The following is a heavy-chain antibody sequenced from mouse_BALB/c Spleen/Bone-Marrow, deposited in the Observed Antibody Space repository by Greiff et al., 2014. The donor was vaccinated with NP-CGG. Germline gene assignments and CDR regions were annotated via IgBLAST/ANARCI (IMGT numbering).Heavy chain of an antibody. D-gene: IGHD3-1*01. CDR3: VRDREFSYAMDY. CDR1: GFSLTSYG. CDR2: IWAGGGT. Sequence: VMLVESGPGLVAPSQSLSITCTVSGFSLTSYGVHWFRQPPGKGLQWLGVIWAGGGTNYNSALMSRLSISKDNSKSQVFLKMNSLQTDDTAMYYCVRDREFSYAMDYWGQGTSVTVSS. V-gene: IGHV2-9*02. J-gene: IGHJ4*01.